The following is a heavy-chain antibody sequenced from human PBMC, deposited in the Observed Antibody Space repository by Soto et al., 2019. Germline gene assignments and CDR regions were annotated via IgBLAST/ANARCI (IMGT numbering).Heavy chain of an antibody. V-gene: IGHV4-4*08. J-gene: IGHJ6*02. CDR3: ASSDGHPGDVFYYNGMDG. D-gene: IGHD3-10*01. Sequence: KPSETLSLTCSVSGSSIRSYYWHWIRQPPGKGLEWIGYVYTSDYTRYSSSLKSRVTISVDTSKSQFYLRLNSVTAADTAVYYCASSDGHPGDVFYYNGMDGWGQGTTVTVSS. CDR1: GSSIRSYY. CDR2: VYTSDYT.